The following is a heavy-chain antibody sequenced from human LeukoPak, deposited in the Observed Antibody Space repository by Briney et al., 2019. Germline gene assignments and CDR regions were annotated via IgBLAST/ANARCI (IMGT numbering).Heavy chain of an antibody. CDR1: GFTFSDHY. CDR3: TSGYCSGGSCYQGAGY. Sequence: GGSLRLSYAASGFTFSDHYMDWVRQAPGKGLQWVGRIRNKPNSYTTDFAASVEGRFTISRDDSKNSLYLQMNSLKTEDTAVYYCTSGYCSGGSCYQGAGYWGQGALVTVSS. V-gene: IGHV3-72*01. CDR2: IRNKPNSYTT. J-gene: IGHJ4*02. D-gene: IGHD2-15*01.